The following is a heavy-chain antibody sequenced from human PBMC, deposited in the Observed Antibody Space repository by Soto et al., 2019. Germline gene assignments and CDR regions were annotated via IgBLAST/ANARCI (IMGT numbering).Heavy chain of an antibody. CDR3: AKDTTSNTMGAFDI. D-gene: IGHD3-3*01. Sequence: GGSLRLSCAASGFTFSSYGMHWVRKAPGKGLAWVAVISYDGSNKYYADSVKGRFTISRDNSKNTLYLQMNSLRAEDTAVYYCAKDTTSNTMGAFDIWGQGTMVTVSS. CDR2: ISYDGSNK. J-gene: IGHJ3*02. V-gene: IGHV3-30*18. CDR1: GFTFSSYG.